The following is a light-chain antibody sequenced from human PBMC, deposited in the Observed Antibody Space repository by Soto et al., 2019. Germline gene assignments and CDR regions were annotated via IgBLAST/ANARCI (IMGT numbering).Light chain of an antibody. CDR2: GAS. Sequence: EIVLTQSPGTLSLSPGERATLSCRASQSVSSSYLAWYQQKPGQAPRLLIYGASCRATGIPDRFSGSGSATEFTLTISRLEPEDFAVYYCQQYGSSPPYTFGQGTKLEIK. CDR3: QQYGSSPPYT. CDR1: QSVSSSY. J-gene: IGKJ2*01. V-gene: IGKV3-20*01.